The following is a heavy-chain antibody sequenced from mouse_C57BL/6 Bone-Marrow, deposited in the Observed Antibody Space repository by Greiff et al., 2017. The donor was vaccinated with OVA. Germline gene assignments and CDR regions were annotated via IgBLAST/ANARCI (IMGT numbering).Heavy chain of an antibody. J-gene: IGHJ1*03. CDR2: ISSGGSYT. V-gene: IGHV5-6*01. D-gene: IGHD2-1*01. Sequence: EVMLVESGGDLVKPGGSLKLSCAASGFTFSSYGMSWVRQTPDKRLEWVATISSGGSYTYYPDSVKGRFTISRDNAKNTLYLQMSSLKSGDTAMYYCARHGGALWYPYWYFDVWGTGTTVTVSS. CDR1: GFTFSSYG. CDR3: ARHGGALWYPYWYFDV.